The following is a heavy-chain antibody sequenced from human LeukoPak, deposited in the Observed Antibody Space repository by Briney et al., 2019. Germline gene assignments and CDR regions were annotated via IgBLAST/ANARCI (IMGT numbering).Heavy chain of an antibody. J-gene: IGHJ4*02. CDR3: ARADSENYYRSSGY. D-gene: IGHD1-26*01. Sequence: ASVKVSCKASGYTFTGYYMHWVRQAPGQGLEWMGWIRPNSGDTVYAQKFQGRVTMTRDTSISTAYMELSSLRYDDTAVYYCARADSENYYRSSGYWGQGTLVTVSS. V-gene: IGHV1-2*02. CDR2: IRPNSGDT. CDR1: GYTFTGYY.